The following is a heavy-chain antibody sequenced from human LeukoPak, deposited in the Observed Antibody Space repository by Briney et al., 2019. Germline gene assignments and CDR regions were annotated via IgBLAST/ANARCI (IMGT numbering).Heavy chain of an antibody. CDR1: GYTFTSYY. CDR2: INPNSGGT. V-gene: IGHV1-2*06. CDR3: ARDLEGYCSGGSCYPRLDY. D-gene: IGHD2-15*01. J-gene: IGHJ4*02. Sequence: ASVKVSCKASGYTFTSYYMHWVRQAPGQGLEWMGRINPNSGGTNYAQKFQGRVTMTRDTSISTAYMELSRLRSDDTAVYYCARDLEGYCSGGSCYPRLDYWGQGTLVTVSS.